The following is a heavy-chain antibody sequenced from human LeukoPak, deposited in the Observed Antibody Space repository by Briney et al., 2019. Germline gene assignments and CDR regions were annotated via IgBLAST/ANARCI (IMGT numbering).Heavy chain of an antibody. Sequence: GGSLRLSCAASGFMLSSYWMSWVRQAPGKGLEWGANIKQDGSEKYYVDSVKGRFTISRDNAKNSLFLQMNRLRAEDTAVYFCAREGSPSASGTYPGNDWGQGTLVTVSS. CDR1: GFMLSSYW. CDR3: AREGSPSASGTYPGND. D-gene: IGHD1-26*01. CDR2: IKQDGSEK. J-gene: IGHJ4*02. V-gene: IGHV3-7*01.